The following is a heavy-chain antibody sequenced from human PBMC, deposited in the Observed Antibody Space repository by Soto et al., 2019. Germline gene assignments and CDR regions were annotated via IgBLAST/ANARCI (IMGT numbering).Heavy chain of an antibody. CDR1: GFTFSSYS. CDR3: ARDSAFTIFGVVTKGGYGMDV. V-gene: IGHV3-21*01. J-gene: IGHJ6*02. D-gene: IGHD3-3*01. CDR2: ISSSSSYI. Sequence: GGSLRLSCAASGFTFSSYSMNWVRQAPGKGLEWVSSISSSSSYIYYADSVKGRFTISRDNAKNSLYLQMNSLRAEDTAVHYCARDSAFTIFGVVTKGGYGMDVWGQGTTVTVSS.